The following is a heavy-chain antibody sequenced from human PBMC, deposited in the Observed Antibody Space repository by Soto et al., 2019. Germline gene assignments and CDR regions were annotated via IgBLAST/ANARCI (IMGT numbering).Heavy chain of an antibody. Sequence: DVQLVESGGGLIQPGESLRLSCAAFGFTISGKKYVAWVRQAPGKGLEWVSALYDLDGSFYADSVKGRFTNSSDSSKNTEYIQMNDLKPDDSAVYYCATWHERKHTYDVWGQGTTVTVSS. CDR2: LYDLDGS. CDR1: GFTISGKKY. D-gene: IGHD1-1*01. J-gene: IGHJ3*01. V-gene: IGHV3-53*01. CDR3: ATWHERKHTYDV.